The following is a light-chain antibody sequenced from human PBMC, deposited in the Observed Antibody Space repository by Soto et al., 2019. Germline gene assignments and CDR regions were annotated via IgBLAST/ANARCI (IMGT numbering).Light chain of an antibody. V-gene: IGKV1-39*01. J-gene: IGKJ2*01. CDR2: GAS. CDR3: QQSYSTPFT. CDR1: QSISFY. Sequence: DIQMTQSPSSLSASVGDRVTITCRASQSISFYLNWYQHKPWKAPDLMKYGASSFQSGVQSRFSGSASGTDFNLTISSLQPEDFATYYCQQSYSTPFTFGQGTKLEIK.